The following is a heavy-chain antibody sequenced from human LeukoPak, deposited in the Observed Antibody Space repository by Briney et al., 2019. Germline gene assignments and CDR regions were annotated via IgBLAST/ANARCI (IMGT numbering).Heavy chain of an antibody. CDR3: ARDPPDGSGSYYNWFDP. J-gene: IGHJ5*02. CDR1: GYILTTYY. V-gene: IGHV1-69*06. Sequence: AASVKVSCKASGYILTTYYLHWVRQAPGQGLKWMGGIIPIFGTANYAQKFQGRVTITADKSTSTAYMELSSLRSEDTAVYYCARDPPDGSGSYYNWFDPWGQGTLVTVSS. CDR2: IIPIFGTA. D-gene: IGHD3-10*01.